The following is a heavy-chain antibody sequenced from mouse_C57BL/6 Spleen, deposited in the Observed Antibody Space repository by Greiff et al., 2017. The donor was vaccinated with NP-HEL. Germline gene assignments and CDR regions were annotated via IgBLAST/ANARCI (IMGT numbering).Heavy chain of an antibody. Sequence: EVKLMESGGGLVKPGGSLKLSCAASGFTFSSYAMSWVRQTPEKRLEWVATISDGGSYTYYPDNVKGRFTISRDNAKNNLYLQMSHLKSEDTAMYYCARDRRFITTVGDYFDYWGQGTTLTVSS. J-gene: IGHJ2*01. CDR2: ISDGGSYT. V-gene: IGHV5-4*01. CDR3: ARDRRFITTVGDYFDY. D-gene: IGHD1-1*01. CDR1: GFTFSSYA.